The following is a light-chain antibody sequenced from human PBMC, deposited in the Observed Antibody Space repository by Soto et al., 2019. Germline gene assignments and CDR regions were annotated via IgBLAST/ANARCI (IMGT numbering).Light chain of an antibody. V-gene: IGKV3-11*01. J-gene: IGKJ5*01. CDR3: QQRSNLPPIT. CDR2: DAS. CDR1: QSVSSY. Sequence: EIVLTQSPATLSFSPGERATLSCRASQSVSSYLAWYQQKPGQAPRLLIYDASNRATGIPARFSGSGSGTDFTLTISSLEPEDFAVYYCQQRSNLPPITFGQGTRLEIK.